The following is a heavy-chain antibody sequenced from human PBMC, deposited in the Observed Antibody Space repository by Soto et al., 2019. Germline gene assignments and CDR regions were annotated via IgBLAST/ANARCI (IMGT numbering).Heavy chain of an antibody. J-gene: IGHJ6*02. Sequence: SVKVSCKASGGTFSSYAISWGRRAPGQGLEWMGGIIPIFVTANYAQKFQGRVTITADESTSTAYMELSSLRSEDTAVYYCASSSRNKDIVVVPAAIPAIYGMDVWGQGTTVPVSS. CDR1: GGTFSSYA. CDR2: IIPIFVTA. V-gene: IGHV1-69*13. CDR3: ASSSRNKDIVVVPAAIPAIYGMDV. D-gene: IGHD2-2*01.